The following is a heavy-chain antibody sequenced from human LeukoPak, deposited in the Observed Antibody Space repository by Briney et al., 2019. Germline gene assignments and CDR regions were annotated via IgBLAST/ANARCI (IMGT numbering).Heavy chain of an antibody. CDR3: AAIIYDLWSGFQD. Sequence: GGSLRLSCVASGLRFRSYAMNWVRQAPGKGLECISTISDDSSFTYYADSVKGRSAISRDNARNSVYLQMNSLRADDTGVYYCAAIIYDLWSGFQDWGQGTLVTVSS. CDR2: ISDDSSFT. V-gene: IGHV3-23*01. D-gene: IGHD3-3*01. CDR1: GLRFRSYA. J-gene: IGHJ1*01.